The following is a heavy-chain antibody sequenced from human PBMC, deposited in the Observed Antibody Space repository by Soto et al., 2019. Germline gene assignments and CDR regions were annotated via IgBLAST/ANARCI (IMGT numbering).Heavy chain of an antibody. V-gene: IGHV3-30*18. D-gene: IGHD2-2*02. CDR3: AKDSFRIVVVPAAIQYYYYGMDV. J-gene: IGHJ6*02. CDR1: GFTFSIYG. Sequence: PGGSLRLSCSASGFTFSIYGMHLVLQAPGKGLDWVAVISYYGSNKYYADSVKGRFTISRDNSKNTLYLQMNSLRAEDTAVYYCAKDSFRIVVVPAAIQYYYYGMDVWGQGTTVTVSS. CDR2: ISYYGSNK.